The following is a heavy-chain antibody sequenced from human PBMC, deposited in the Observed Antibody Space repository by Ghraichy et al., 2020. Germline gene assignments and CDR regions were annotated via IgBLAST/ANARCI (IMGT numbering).Heavy chain of an antibody. CDR1: GGSISSENHY. D-gene: IGHD4-11*01. J-gene: IGHJ4*02. Sequence: QTLSLTCIVSGGSISSENHYWGWIRQSPGKGLEWIGITYYRGSTKYNPSLNSRVTISVDTSKNQLSLKLSSVTAADTAVYYCVRVYNDYSLEEYFETWGQGTLVNVSS. CDR3: VRVYNDYSLEEYFET. V-gene: IGHV4-39*07. CDR2: TYYRGST.